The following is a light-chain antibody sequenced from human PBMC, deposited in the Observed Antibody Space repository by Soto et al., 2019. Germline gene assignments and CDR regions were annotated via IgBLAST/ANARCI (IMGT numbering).Light chain of an antibody. V-gene: IGKV1D-12*01. Sequence: MQMTHSPSSVCASVGDRVTMTCQASQDIGSWFAWYQQKPGKVPKLLIYAASILQSGVPSRFSGSGSGTDFTLTINNLQPEDFATYYCQQAKSFPVSFGQGTRLEIK. CDR2: AAS. J-gene: IGKJ5*01. CDR3: QQAKSFPVS. CDR1: QDIGSW.